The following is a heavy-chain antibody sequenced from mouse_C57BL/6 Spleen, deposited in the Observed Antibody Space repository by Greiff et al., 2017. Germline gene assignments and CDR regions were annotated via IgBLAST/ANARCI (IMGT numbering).Heavy chain of an antibody. J-gene: IGHJ3*01. CDR3: AGNYYGPWFAY. D-gene: IGHD1-2*01. Sequence: DVKLVESGGGLVKPGGSLKLSCAASGFTFSDYGMHWVRQAPEKGLEWVAYISSGSSTIYYADTVKGRFTISRYNAKNTLFLQMTSLRSEDTAMYYWAGNYYGPWFAYWGQGTLVTVSA. V-gene: IGHV5-17*01. CDR2: ISSGSSTI. CDR1: GFTFSDYG.